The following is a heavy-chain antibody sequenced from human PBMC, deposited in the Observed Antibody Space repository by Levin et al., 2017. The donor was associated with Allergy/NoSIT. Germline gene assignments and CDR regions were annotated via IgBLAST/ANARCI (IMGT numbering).Heavy chain of an antibody. D-gene: IGHD3-16*01. CDR1: GGSISSSSYY. CDR2: IYYSGST. Sequence: PSETLSLTCTVSGGSISSSSYYWGWIRQPPGKGLEWIGSIYYSGSTYYNPSLKSRVTISVDTSKNQFSLKLSSVTAADTAVYYCARHHGGGYDPRTPFDPWGQGTLVTVSS. V-gene: IGHV4-39*01. CDR3: ARHHGGGYDPRTPFDP. J-gene: IGHJ5*02.